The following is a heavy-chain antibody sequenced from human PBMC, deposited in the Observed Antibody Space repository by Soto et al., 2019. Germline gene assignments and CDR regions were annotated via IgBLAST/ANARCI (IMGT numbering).Heavy chain of an antibody. D-gene: IGHD1-26*01. J-gene: IGHJ4*02. CDR2: IYSGGST. CDR3: ARDTWEADY. V-gene: IGHV3-66*01. CDR1: GVTVSTKY. Sequence: GSLRLSCAASGVTVSTKYMSWVRQAPGKGLEWVSVIYSGGSTFYADSVRGRFTISRDNSKNTVNLQMNSLRAEDTAVYYCARDTWEADYWGQGTLLTVSS.